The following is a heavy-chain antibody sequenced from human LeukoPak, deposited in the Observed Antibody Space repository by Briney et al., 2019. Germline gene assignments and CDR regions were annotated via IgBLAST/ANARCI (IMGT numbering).Heavy chain of an antibody. CDR1: GFTFSNYF. D-gene: IGHD2-15*01. J-gene: IGHJ5*02. Sequence: GGSLRLSCAASGFTFSNYFMHWVRQAPGKGLVWVSRINSDGTTTMYADSVKGRFTISRDNAKNTLYLQMSSLRDEDTAVYYCARRVDATRWFDPWGQGTLATVSS. CDR3: ARRVDATRWFDP. CDR2: INSDGTTT. V-gene: IGHV3-74*03.